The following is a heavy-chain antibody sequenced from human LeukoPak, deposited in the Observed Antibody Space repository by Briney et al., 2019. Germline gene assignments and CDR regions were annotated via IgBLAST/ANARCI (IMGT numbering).Heavy chain of an antibody. CDR1: GFTFSSYW. CDR2: IKEDGSGK. Sequence: GGSLRLSCAASGFTFSSYWMSWVRQAPGKGLEWVANIKEDGSGKYFVDSVKGRFTVSRDNAKNSLYLQMNSLRAEDTAVYYCAXSXSWHYFDYWGQGTLVTVSS. CDR3: AXSXSWHYFDY. J-gene: IGHJ4*02. V-gene: IGHV3-7*03. D-gene: IGHD2-2*01.